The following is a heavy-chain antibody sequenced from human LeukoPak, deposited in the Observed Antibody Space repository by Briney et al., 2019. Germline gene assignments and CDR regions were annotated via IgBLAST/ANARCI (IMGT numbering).Heavy chain of an antibody. D-gene: IGHD6-19*01. CDR1: GFTLSSYG. V-gene: IGHV3-33*01. CDR3: ARKQSANYFDY. Sequence: GGSLRLSCAASGFTLSSYGMHWVRQARGKGLEWVAVIWYDGSNKYYADSVKGRFTISRDNSKNTLYLQMNSLRAEDTAVYYCARKQSANYFDYWGQGTMVTVS. CDR2: IWYDGSNK. J-gene: IGHJ4*03.